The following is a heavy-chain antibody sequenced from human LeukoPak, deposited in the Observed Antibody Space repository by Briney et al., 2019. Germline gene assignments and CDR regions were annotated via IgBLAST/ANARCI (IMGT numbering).Heavy chain of an antibody. CDR2: IKQDGSEK. V-gene: IGHV3-7*03. CDR1: GFTFSSYW. Sequence: PGGSLRLSCAASGFTFSSYWMSWVRQAPGKGLEWVANIKQDGSEKYYVDSVKGRFTISRDNSKNTLYLQMNSLRAEDTAVYYCAKDSPTVTTWYYYGMDVWGQGTTVTVSS. J-gene: IGHJ6*02. D-gene: IGHD4-11*01. CDR3: AKDSPTVTTWYYYGMDV.